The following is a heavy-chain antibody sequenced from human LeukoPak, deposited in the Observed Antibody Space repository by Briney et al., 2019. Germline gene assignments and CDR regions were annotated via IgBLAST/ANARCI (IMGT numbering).Heavy chain of an antibody. V-gene: IGHV3-23*01. J-gene: IGHJ4*02. CDR3: AKGLLPYSSTSCCFDF. CDR1: GFTFSSYA. CDR2: ISGSGGST. Sequence: QPGGSLRLSCAASGFTFSSYAMSWVRQAPGKGLEWVSAISGSGGSTYYADSVKGRFTISRDNSKNTLYLQMNSLRAEDTAVYYCAKGLLPYSSTSCCFDFWGQGVLVTVSS. D-gene: IGHD6-19*01.